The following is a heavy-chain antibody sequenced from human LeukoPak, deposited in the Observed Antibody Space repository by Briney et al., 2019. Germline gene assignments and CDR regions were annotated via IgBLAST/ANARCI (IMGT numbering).Heavy chain of an antibody. Sequence: GGSLRLSCAASGFTFSNYGMSWVRQAPGKGLEWVSAISDGGSGTYYANSVKGRFTISRDNSKNTLYLQMNSLRAEDTAVYYCAKRVPYSSSSVYFDYWGQGTLVSVSS. CDR2: ISDGGSGT. CDR3: AKRVPYSSSSVYFDY. J-gene: IGHJ4*02. D-gene: IGHD6-6*01. CDR1: GFTFSNYG. V-gene: IGHV3-23*01.